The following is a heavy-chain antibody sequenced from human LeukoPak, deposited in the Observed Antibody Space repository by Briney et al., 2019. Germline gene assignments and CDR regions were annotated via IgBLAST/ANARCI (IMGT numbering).Heavy chain of an antibody. V-gene: IGHV1-46*01. CDR2: INPSGGST. CDR3: ARDGLGGAYYDNAFDY. D-gene: IGHD3-22*01. Sequence: ASVKVSCKASGGTFSSYAISWVRQAPGQGLEWMGIINPSGGSTSYAQKFQGRVTMTRDTSTSTVYMELSSLRSEDTAVYYCARDGLGGAYYDNAFDYWGQGTLVTVSS. CDR1: GGTFSSYA. J-gene: IGHJ4*02.